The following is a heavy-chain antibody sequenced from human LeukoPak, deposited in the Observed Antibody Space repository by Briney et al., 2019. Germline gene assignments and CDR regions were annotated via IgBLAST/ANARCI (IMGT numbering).Heavy chain of an antibody. CDR1: GGSISSGGYY. CDR2: IYYSGST. Sequence: SQTLSLTCAVSGGSISSGGYYWSWIRRHPGKGLEWIGYIYYSGSTYYNPSLKSRVTISVDTSKNQFSLKLSSVTAADTAVYYCARGILERRDYYEGHFDYWGQGTLVTVSS. CDR3: ARGILERRDYYEGHFDY. V-gene: IGHV4-31*11. J-gene: IGHJ4*02. D-gene: IGHD3-22*01.